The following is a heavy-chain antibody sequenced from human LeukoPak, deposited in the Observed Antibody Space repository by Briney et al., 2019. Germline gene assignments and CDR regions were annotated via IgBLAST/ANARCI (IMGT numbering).Heavy chain of an antibody. V-gene: IGHV1-69*05. CDR1: GGTFSSYA. CDR2: IIPIFGTA. J-gene: IGHJ3*02. Sequence: SVKVSCKASGGTFSSYAISWVRQAPGQGLEWMGGIIPIFGTANYAQKFQGRVTITTDESTSTAYMELSSLRSEDTAVYYCARGYYDSSGYYYYAFDIWGQGTKVTVSS. D-gene: IGHD3-22*01. CDR3: ARGYYDSSGYYYYAFDI.